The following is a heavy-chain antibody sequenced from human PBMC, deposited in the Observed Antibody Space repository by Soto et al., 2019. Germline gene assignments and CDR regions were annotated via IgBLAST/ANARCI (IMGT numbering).Heavy chain of an antibody. CDR2: IIPIFGTA. CDR3: ARGQQPTPKYYYYGMDV. Sequence: ASVKVSCKASGGTFSSYAISWVRQAPGQGLEWMGGIIPIFGTANYAQKFQGRVTITADESTSTAYMELSSLRSEDTAVYYCARGQQPTPKYYYYGMDVWGQGTTVTV. V-gene: IGHV1-69*13. CDR1: GGTFSSYA. J-gene: IGHJ6*02. D-gene: IGHD6-13*01.